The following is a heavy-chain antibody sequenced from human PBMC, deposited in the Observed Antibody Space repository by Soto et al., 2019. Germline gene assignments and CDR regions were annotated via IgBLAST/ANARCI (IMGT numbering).Heavy chain of an antibody. Sequence: EVQLVESGGGLVQPGGSLRLSCAASGFTFSTYWMSWVRQAPGKGLEWVANINQDGSEKYYVDSVKGRFTISRDNAKNSLYLHMTSLRADDTAVYYCARARGWNIVIIPAASDYWGQGTLVTVS. CDR2: INQDGSEK. CDR3: ARARGWNIVIIPAASDY. D-gene: IGHD2-2*01. J-gene: IGHJ4*02. V-gene: IGHV3-7*01. CDR1: GFTFSTYW.